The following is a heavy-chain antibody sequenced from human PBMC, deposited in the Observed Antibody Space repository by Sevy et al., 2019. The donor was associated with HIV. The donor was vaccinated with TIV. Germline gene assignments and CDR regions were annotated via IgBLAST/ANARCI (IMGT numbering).Heavy chain of an antibody. Sequence: GGSLRLSCAASGFTFSDYYMSWIRQAPGKGLEWVSYISSSSSYTNYADSVEGRFTISRDNAKNSLYLQMNSLRAEDTAVYYCAREVRYYYDSSGWFDPWGQGTLVTVSS. CDR2: ISSSSSYT. V-gene: IGHV3-11*06. D-gene: IGHD3-22*01. CDR3: AREVRYYYDSSGWFDP. CDR1: GFTFSDYY. J-gene: IGHJ5*02.